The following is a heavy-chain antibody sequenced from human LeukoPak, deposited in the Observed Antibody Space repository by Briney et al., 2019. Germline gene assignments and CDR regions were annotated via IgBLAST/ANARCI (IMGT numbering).Heavy chain of an antibody. J-gene: IGHJ3*02. Sequence: SGPTLVNPTQTLTLTCTFSGFSLSTSGMCVSWIRQPPGKALEWLARIDWDDDKYYSTSLKTRLTISKDTSKNQVVLTMTNMDPVDTATYYCARYYYGSGKFHAFDIWGQGTMVTVSS. CDR3: ARYYYGSGKFHAFDI. D-gene: IGHD3-10*01. CDR1: GFSLSTSGMC. V-gene: IGHV2-70*11. CDR2: IDWDDDK.